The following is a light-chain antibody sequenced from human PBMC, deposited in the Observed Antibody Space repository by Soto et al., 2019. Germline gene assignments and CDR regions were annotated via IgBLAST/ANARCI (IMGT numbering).Light chain of an antibody. J-gene: IGKJ4*01. V-gene: IGKV3-15*01. CDR3: QQYHNWPPLT. Sequence: EIVMTQSPVTLSVSPGQRATLSCRASQSVSSNLAWYQQKPGQAPRLLIYGASTRATGIPARFSGSGSGTEFTLTISSLQSEDVAVYYCQQYHNWPPLTFGGGTKVEIK. CDR1: QSVSSN. CDR2: GAS.